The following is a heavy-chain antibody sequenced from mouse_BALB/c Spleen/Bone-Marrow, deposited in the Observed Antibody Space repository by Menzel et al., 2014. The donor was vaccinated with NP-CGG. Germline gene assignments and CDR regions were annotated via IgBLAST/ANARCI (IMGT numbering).Heavy chain of an antibody. V-gene: IGHV5-9-4*01. Sequence: EVQRVESGGGLVKPGGSLKVSCAASGFTFSSYAMSWVRLSPEKRLEWVAEISSGGSYSYYPDTVTGRFTVSRDNAKNXLNLEMSSLRSEDTAMYYCVREGAYWGQGTLVTVSA. J-gene: IGHJ3*01. CDR1: GFTFSSYA. CDR2: ISSGGSYS. CDR3: VREGAY.